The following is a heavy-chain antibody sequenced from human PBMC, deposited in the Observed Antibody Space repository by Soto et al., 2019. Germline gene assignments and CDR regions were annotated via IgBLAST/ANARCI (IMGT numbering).Heavy chain of an antibody. CDR1: GGSISSYY. CDR2: IYYSGST. Sequence: SETLSLTCTVSGGSISSYYWSWIRQPPGKGLEWIGYIYYSGSTNYNPSLKSRVTISVDTSKNQFSLKLSSVTAADTAVYYCARDHLASRVPSLWFGDPTYYYYGMDVWGQGTTVTVSS. V-gene: IGHV4-59*01. CDR3: ARDHLASRVPSLWFGDPTYYYYGMDV. J-gene: IGHJ6*02. D-gene: IGHD3-10*01.